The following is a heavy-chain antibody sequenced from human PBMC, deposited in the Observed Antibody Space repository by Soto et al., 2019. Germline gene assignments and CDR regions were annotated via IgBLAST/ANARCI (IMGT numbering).Heavy chain of an antibody. D-gene: IGHD3-22*01. Sequence: GASVKVSCKASGYTFTSYGMSWVRQAPGQGREWMGWISGYNGNTNYAQKLQGRVTMTTDTSTSTAYMELRSLRSDDTAVYYCARDLWNYFDTSGYGFFDFWGQGTLVTVS. CDR3: ARDLWNYFDTSGYGFFDF. CDR2: ISGYNGNT. J-gene: IGHJ4*02. CDR1: GYTFTSYG. V-gene: IGHV1-18*01.